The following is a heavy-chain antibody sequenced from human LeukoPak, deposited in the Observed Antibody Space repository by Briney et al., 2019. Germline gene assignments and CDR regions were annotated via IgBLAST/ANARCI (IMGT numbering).Heavy chain of an antibody. D-gene: IGHD6-19*01. V-gene: IGHV3-7*01. J-gene: IGHJ4*02. CDR3: ARDVSGGFSVAGPPHFDY. Sequence: GGSLRLSCAASGFTFSSYSMSWVRQAPGKGLEWVANIKQDGSEKYYVDSVKGRFTISRDNAKNSLYLQMNSLRAEDTAVYYCARDVSGGFSVAGPPHFDYWGQGTLVTVSS. CDR2: IKQDGSEK. CDR1: GFTFSSYS.